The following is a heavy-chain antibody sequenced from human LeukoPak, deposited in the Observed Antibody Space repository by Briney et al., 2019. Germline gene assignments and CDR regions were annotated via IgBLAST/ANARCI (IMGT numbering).Heavy chain of an antibody. D-gene: IGHD6-19*01. Sequence: SETLSLTCSVSGYSISSGYYWGWIRQPPGKGLEWIGSIYHSGSTYYNPSLKSRVTISLDTSKNQFSLKVRSVTAADTAVYFCARVRAVAGTPFDYWGQGTLVTVSS. J-gene: IGHJ4*02. CDR2: IYHSGST. V-gene: IGHV4-38-2*02. CDR3: ARVRAVAGTPFDY. CDR1: GYSISSGYY.